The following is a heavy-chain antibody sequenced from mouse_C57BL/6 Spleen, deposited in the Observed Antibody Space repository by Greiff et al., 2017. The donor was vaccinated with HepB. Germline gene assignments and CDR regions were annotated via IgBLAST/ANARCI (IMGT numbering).Heavy chain of an antibody. Sequence: VQLQQPGAELVRPGTSVKLSCKASGYTFTSYWMHWVKQRPGQGLEWIGVIDPSDSYTNYNQKFKGKATLTVDTSSSTAYMQLSSLTSEDSAVYYCARFSYYGSSDWYFDVWGTGTTVTVSS. CDR2: IDPSDSYT. CDR1: GYTFTSYW. CDR3: ARFSYYGSSDWYFDV. D-gene: IGHD1-1*01. J-gene: IGHJ1*03. V-gene: IGHV1-59*01.